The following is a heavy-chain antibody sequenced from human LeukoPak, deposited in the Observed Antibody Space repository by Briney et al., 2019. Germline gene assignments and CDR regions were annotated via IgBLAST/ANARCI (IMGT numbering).Heavy chain of an antibody. Sequence: GGSLRLSCAASGFTFSSYWMSWVRQAPGKGLVWVSRINTDGSSTSYADSVKGRFTISRDNAKNTLYLQMNSLRAEDTAVYYCARPVLRFLEWSSIDYWGQGTLVTVSS. CDR2: INTDGSST. D-gene: IGHD3-3*01. V-gene: IGHV3-74*01. CDR3: ARPVLRFLEWSSIDY. CDR1: GFTFSSYW. J-gene: IGHJ4*02.